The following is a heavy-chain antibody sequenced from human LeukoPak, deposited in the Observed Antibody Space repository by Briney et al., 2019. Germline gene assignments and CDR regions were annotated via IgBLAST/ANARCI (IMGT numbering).Heavy chain of an antibody. J-gene: IGHJ5*02. CDR2: INHSGST. CDR1: GGSFSGYY. D-gene: IGHD3-10*01. V-gene: IGHV4-34*01. CDR3: AGGGAFGELGSKQHDP. Sequence: SETLSLTCAVYGGSFSGYYWSWIRQPPGKGLEWIGEINHSGSTNYNPSLKSRVTISVDTSENQFSLKLSSVTAADTAVYYCAGGGAFGELGSKQHDPWGQGTLVTVSS.